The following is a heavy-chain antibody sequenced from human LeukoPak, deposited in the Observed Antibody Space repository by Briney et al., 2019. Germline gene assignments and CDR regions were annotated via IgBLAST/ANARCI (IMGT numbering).Heavy chain of an antibody. Sequence: GASVKVSCKASGGTFSSYAISWVRQAPGQGLEWMGGIIPIFGTANYAQKFQGRVTITAGESTSTAYMELSSLRSEDTAVYYCARLVLLWFGELSSWFDPWGQGTLVTVSS. CDR3: ARLVLLWFGELSSWFDP. J-gene: IGHJ5*02. D-gene: IGHD3-10*01. V-gene: IGHV1-69*13. CDR1: GGTFSSYA. CDR2: IIPIFGTA.